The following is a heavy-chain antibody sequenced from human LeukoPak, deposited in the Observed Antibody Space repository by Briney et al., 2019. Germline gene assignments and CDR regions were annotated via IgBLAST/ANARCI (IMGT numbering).Heavy chain of an antibody. CDR2: ISAYNGNT. Sequence: ASVKVSCKASGYTFTSYGISWVRQAPGQGLEWMGWISAYNGNTNYAQKLQGRVTMTTDTSTSTAYMELSSLRSEDTAVYYCARGTGYSSSWTDFDYWGQGTLVTVSS. J-gene: IGHJ4*02. D-gene: IGHD6-13*01. CDR1: GYTFTSYG. V-gene: IGHV1-18*01. CDR3: ARGTGYSSSWTDFDY.